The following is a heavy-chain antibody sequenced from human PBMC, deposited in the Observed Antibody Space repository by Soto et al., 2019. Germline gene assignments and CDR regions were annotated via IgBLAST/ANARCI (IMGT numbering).Heavy chain of an antibody. J-gene: IGHJ4*02. CDR2: FSATSENT. Sequence: EVQLLESGGGLVQPGGSLRLSCVGSGFFFSSYTMTWVRQAPGKGLEWVSSFSATSENTYYADSVRGRFTISRDNSKNTLFLQMNSLTAEETAMYYCAKPRDQQWVRLPFDYWGKGILVIVSS. D-gene: IGHD6-19*01. CDR1: GFFFSSYT. CDR3: AKPRDQQWVRLPFDY. V-gene: IGHV3-23*01.